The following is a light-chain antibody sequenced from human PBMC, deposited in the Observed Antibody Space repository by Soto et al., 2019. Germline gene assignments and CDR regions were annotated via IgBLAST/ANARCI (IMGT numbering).Light chain of an antibody. V-gene: IGKV3-15*01. CDR1: HSVTSN. CDR2: GAS. J-gene: IGKJ3*01. Sequence: EIVMTQSPATLSVSPGERATLSCRASHSVTSNLAWYQQRPGQAPRLVIYGASTRATGIPARFSGSGSGTEFSLTISSLQSEDFAVYYCQQYNKWPLFTFGPGTRVDMK. CDR3: QQYNKWPLFT.